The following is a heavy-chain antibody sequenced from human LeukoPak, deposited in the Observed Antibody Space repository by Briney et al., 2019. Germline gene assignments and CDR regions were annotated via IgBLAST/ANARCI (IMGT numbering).Heavy chain of an antibody. CDR3: ARGRNGDSGDY. D-gene: IGHD4-17*01. Sequence: SETLSLTCTVSGGSISSYYWSWIRQPPGKGLEWIGEINHSGSTNYNPSLKSRVTISVDTSKNQFSLKLSSVTAADTAVYYCARGRNGDSGDYWGQGTLVTVSS. CDR1: GGSISSYY. J-gene: IGHJ4*02. V-gene: IGHV4-34*01. CDR2: INHSGST.